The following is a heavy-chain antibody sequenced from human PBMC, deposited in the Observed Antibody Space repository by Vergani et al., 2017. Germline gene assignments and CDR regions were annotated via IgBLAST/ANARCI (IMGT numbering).Heavy chain of an antibody. CDR1: GFTFSSYS. Sequence: VQLVESGGGLVKPGGSLRLSCAASGFTFSSYSMNWVRQAPGKGLEWVSGINWNGGSTGYADSVKGRFTISRDNAKNSLYLQMNSLRAEDTALYHCARGIVGARTWFDPWGQGTLVTVSS. D-gene: IGHD1-26*01. CDR2: INWNGGST. J-gene: IGHJ5*02. V-gene: IGHV3-20*01. CDR3: ARGIVGARTWFDP.